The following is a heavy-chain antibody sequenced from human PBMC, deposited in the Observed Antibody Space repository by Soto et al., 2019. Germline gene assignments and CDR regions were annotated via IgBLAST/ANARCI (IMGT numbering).Heavy chain of an antibody. Sequence: EVQLVEFGGGLAQPGGSLRLSCAASGFTFSSYGINWVRQAPGRGLEWISYISYSSATIHYADSVKGRFTISRDNANNSLYLEMSSLRDEDTAIYFCARDSSKYTYGSFYFHSWGQGTLVTVSS. V-gene: IGHV3-48*02. CDR2: ISYSSATI. D-gene: IGHD5-18*01. J-gene: IGHJ4*02. CDR3: ARDSSKYTYGSFYFHS. CDR1: GFTFSSYG.